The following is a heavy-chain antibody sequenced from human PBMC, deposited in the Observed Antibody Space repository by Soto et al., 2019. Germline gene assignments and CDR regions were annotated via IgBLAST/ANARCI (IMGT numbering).Heavy chain of an antibody. CDR2: TYYRSKWYY. J-gene: IGHJ4*01. CDR3: ARGEQYSGRIFDY. Sequence: SQTRSLTFAITGDSVSRNSAGWSCVRQSPSRGLEWLGRTYYRSKWYYEYAVSVRGRITINPDTSKNQYSLQLNSVTPEDTAVYFCARGEQYSGRIFDYWGQGTLVTVSS. V-gene: IGHV6-1*01. CDR1: GDSVSRNSAG. D-gene: IGHD1-26*01.